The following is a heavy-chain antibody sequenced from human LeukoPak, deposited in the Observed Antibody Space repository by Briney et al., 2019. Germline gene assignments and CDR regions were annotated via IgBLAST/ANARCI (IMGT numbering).Heavy chain of an antibody. V-gene: IGHV4-4*09. D-gene: IGHD3-10*01. CDR2: ISDTGST. Sequence: SETLSLTCRVSGGSIRKYCWTWIRQPPGKGLELIGFISDTGSTHYNPSLNSRVTISVDTSKNQFSLKLTSVTAADTAVYARPIMVRGVIDWFDPWGQGTLVTVTS. CDR1: GGSIRKYC. J-gene: IGHJ5*02. CDR3: PIMVRGVIDWFDP.